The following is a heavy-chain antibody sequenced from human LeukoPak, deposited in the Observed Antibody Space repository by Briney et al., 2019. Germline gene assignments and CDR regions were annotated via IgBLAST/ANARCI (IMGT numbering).Heavy chain of an antibody. Sequence: ASVKVSCKASGYTFTSYGISWVRQAPGQGLEWMGIINPSGGSTSYAQKFQGRVTMTRDTSTSTVYMELSSLRSEDTAVYYCARAQGVITIFGVVTQPYYFDYWGQGTLVTVSS. CDR2: INPSGGST. D-gene: IGHD3-3*01. CDR1: GYTFTSYG. CDR3: ARAQGVITIFGVVTQPYYFDY. J-gene: IGHJ4*02. V-gene: IGHV1-46*01.